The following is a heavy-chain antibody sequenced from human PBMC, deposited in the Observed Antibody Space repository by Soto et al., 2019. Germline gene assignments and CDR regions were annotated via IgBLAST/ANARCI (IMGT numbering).Heavy chain of an antibody. J-gene: IGHJ6*02. Sequence: ASLKVSCKASGYTFTSYGISWVRQAPGQGLEWMGWISAYNGNTNYAQKLQGRVTMTTDTSTSTAYMELRSLRSDDTAVYYCARDRLLRNYYYGMDVWGQGTTVTVSS. CDR2: ISAYNGNT. V-gene: IGHV1-18*01. CDR3: ARDRLLRNYYYGMDV. CDR1: GYTFTSYG. D-gene: IGHD2-15*01.